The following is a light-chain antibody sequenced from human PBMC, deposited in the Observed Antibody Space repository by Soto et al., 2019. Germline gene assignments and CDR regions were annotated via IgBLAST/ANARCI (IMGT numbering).Light chain of an antibody. J-gene: IGKJ1*01. V-gene: IGKV1-39*01. CDR2: AAS. Sequence: DIQMTQSPSSLSASVGDRVTITCRASQSISSYLTWYQQKPGKAPKLLIYAASSLPSGIPSRFSGSGSGTDFTLTISSLEPEDFATYYCQQRYSSPRTFGQGTKVEIK. CDR3: QQRYSSPRT. CDR1: QSISSY.